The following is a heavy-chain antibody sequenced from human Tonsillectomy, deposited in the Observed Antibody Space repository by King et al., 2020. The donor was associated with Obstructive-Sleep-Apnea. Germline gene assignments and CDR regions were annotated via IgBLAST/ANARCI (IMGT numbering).Heavy chain of an antibody. CDR3: ARQAHCSGYHCDSFDFDS. Sequence: VQLQESGPGLVKSSETLSLTCIVSGGSISSYSWSWLRQPPGKGLEWIAYIYDSGNTNYNPSLKGRVTISLDTSKNQFSLRLTSVTAADTAVYYCARQAHCSGYHCDSFDFDSWGQGTQVTVSS. CDR2: IYDSGNT. CDR1: GGSISSYS. D-gene: IGHD3-22*01. J-gene: IGHJ4*02. V-gene: IGHV4-59*08.